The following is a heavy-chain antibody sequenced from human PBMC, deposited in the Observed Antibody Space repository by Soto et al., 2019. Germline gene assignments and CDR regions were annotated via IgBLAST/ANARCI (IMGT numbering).Heavy chain of an antibody. J-gene: IGHJ6*02. CDR1: GFTFSSYA. CDR3: AREVEVAANPYGMDV. CDR2: ISYDGSNK. Sequence: QVQLVESGGGVVQPGRSLRLSCAASGFTFSSYAMHWVRQAPGKGLEWVAVISYDGSNKYYADSVKGRFTISRDNSKNTLYLQMNSLRAEDTAVYYCAREVEVAANPYGMDVWGQGTTVTVSS. D-gene: IGHD2-15*01. V-gene: IGHV3-30-3*01.